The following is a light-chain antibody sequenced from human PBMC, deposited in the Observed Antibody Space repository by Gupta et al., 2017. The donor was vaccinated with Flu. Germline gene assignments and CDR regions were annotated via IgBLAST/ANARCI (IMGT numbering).Light chain of an antibody. Sequence: DIVLTQSPDSLAVSLGERATINCKSSQSILYSSNNKNYLAWYQQKPGQPPRLLIYWASTRESGVPDRISGSGSGTGFTLTISSLQAEDVAVYYCQQYYDGPRTFGQGTKVEVK. J-gene: IGKJ1*01. V-gene: IGKV4-1*01. CDR3: QQYYDGPRT. CDR2: WAS. CDR1: QSILYSSNNKNY.